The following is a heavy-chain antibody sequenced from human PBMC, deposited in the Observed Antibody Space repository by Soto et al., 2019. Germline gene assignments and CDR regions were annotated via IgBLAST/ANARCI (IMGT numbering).Heavy chain of an antibody. D-gene: IGHD1-20*01. CDR2: IIAIFDTP. J-gene: IGHJ6*02. CDR1: GGTFSNAA. Sequence: QVQLVQSGAEVKKPGSSLKVSCQTSGGTFSNAAITWVRQAPGQGLEWLGGIIAIFDTPHYSQKFKGRLTITADEGTNTAYMELSSLGSEDTAIYYCPRGNNWNDRGSYYCGLDVWGQGTAVIVSS. V-gene: IGHV1-69*01. CDR3: PRGNNWNDRGSYYCGLDV.